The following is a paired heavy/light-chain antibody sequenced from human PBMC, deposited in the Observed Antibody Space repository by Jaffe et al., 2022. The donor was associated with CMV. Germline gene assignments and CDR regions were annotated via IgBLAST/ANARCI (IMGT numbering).Heavy chain of an antibody. D-gene: IGHD6-19*01. V-gene: IGHV4-39*01. CDR2: IHSTGDT. CDR3: ARHRGGWYADVFDI. J-gene: IGHJ3*02. CDR1: GDSISSNPYY. Sequence: QLQLQESGPGLVKPSETLSLTCTVSGDSISSNPYYWGWIRQPPGKGLEWIATIHSTGDTFYNPSLESRVTISVDTSKNQFSLNLSSVTAADTAVYYCARHRGGWYADVFDIWGQGTLVTVSS.
Light chain of an antibody. Sequence: EIVLTQSPGTLSLSPGERVTLSCRASQSLSTTYLAWYQQKPGQAPRVLIYSVSSRASGIPDRFSGSGSGTDFTLTISRLEPEDFAVYYCQYYDNSPFTFGPGTKVDIK. CDR2: SVS. V-gene: IGKV3-20*01. CDR3: QYYDNSPFT. J-gene: IGKJ3*01. CDR1: QSLSTTY.